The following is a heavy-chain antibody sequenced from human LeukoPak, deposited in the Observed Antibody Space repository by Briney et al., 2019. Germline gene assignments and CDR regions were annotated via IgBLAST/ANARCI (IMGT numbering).Heavy chain of an antibody. J-gene: IGHJ6*02. CDR3: ARELIGELLSYGMDV. CDR2: INHSGST. V-gene: IGHV4-34*01. D-gene: IGHD3-10*01. Sequence: SETLSPTCAVYGGSFSGYYWSWIRQPPGKGLEWIGEINHSGSTNYNPSLKSRVTISVDTSKNQFSLKLSSVTAADTAVYYCARELIGELLSYGMDVWGQGTTVTVSS. CDR1: GGSFSGYY.